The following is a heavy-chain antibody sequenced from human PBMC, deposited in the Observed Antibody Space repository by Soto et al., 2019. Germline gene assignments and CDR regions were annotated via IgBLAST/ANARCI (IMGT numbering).Heavy chain of an antibody. Sequence: KSSETLSLTCAVSGGSISSGGYSWSWIRQPPGKGLEWIGYIYHSGSTYYNPSLKSRVTISVDRSKNQFSLKLSSVTAADTAVYYCTRPILAGYYFYFDSWGQGTLVTVSS. V-gene: IGHV4-30-2*01. CDR1: GGSISSGGYS. CDR3: TRPILAGYYFYFDS. D-gene: IGHD3-9*01. J-gene: IGHJ4*02. CDR2: IYHSGST.